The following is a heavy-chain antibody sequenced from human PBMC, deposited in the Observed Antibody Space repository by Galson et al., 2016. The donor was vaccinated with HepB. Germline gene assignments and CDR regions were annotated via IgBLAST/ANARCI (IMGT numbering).Heavy chain of an antibody. Sequence: SLRLSCAASGFSFSLYDMHWVRQAPGKGLEWVAVKSHDGKNESYADSVKGRFSISRDNSKNTVYLQMNSLRPDDTAVYYCARDWGRLAAYYFDYWGQGALVTVSS. CDR3: ARDWGRLAAYYFDY. D-gene: IGHD3-16*01. CDR1: GFSFSLYD. V-gene: IGHV3-30*04. CDR2: KSHDGKNE. J-gene: IGHJ4*02.